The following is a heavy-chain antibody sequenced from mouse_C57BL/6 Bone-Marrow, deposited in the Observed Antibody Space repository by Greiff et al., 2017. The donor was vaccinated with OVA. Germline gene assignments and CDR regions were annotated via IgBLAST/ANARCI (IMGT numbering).Heavy chain of an antibody. CDR1: GYTFTSYW. Sequence: QVQLKQPGAELVKPGASVKLSCKASGYTFTSYWMHWVKQRPGQGLEWIGMIHPNSGSTNYNEKFKSKATLTVDKSSSTAYMQLSSLTSEDSAVYYCARPNYYGSSFWYFDVWGTGTTVTVSS. J-gene: IGHJ1*03. V-gene: IGHV1-64*01. CDR2: IHPNSGST. CDR3: ARPNYYGSSFWYFDV. D-gene: IGHD1-1*01.